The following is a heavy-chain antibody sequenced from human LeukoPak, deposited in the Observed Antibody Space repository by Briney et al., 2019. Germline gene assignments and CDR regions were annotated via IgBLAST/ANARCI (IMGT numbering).Heavy chain of an antibody. J-gene: IGHJ4*02. CDR3: ASTGHYYDSSGYPDY. D-gene: IGHD3-22*01. V-gene: IGHV1-18*01. Sequence: GASVKVSCKASGYTFTSYGISWVRQAPGQGLEWMGWISAYNGNTNYAQKLQGRVTMTTDTSTSTAYMELRSLRSDDTAVYYCASTGHYYDSSGYPDYWGQGTLVTVSS. CDR2: ISAYNGNT. CDR1: GYTFTSYG.